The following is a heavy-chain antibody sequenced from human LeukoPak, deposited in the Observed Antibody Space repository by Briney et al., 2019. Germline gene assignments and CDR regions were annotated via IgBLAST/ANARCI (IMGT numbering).Heavy chain of an antibody. CDR3: ATPSSSSWYGFDP. CDR2: IDPNSGGT. V-gene: IGHV1-2*02. J-gene: IGHJ5*02. CDR1: GYTFTGYY. D-gene: IGHD6-13*01. Sequence: GASVKVSCKTSGYTFTGYYIHWVRQAPGQGLEWMGWIDPNSGGTNYAQKFQGRVTMTRDTSTSTAYMELSRLTSADTAVYRCATPSSSSWYGFDPWGQGTLVTVSS.